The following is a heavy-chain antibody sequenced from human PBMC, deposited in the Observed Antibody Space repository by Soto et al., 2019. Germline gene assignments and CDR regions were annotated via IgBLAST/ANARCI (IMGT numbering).Heavy chain of an antibody. CDR2: IYYSGST. D-gene: IGHD3-22*01. CDR1: GGSISSGGYY. Sequence: SETLSLTCTVSGGSISSGGYYWSWIRQHPGKGLEWIGYIYYSGSTYYNPSLKSRVTISVDTSKNQFSLKLSSVTAADTAVYYCARETYYYDSSGYYYDDYWGQGTLVTVSS. J-gene: IGHJ4*02. V-gene: IGHV4-31*03. CDR3: ARETYYYDSSGYYYDDY.